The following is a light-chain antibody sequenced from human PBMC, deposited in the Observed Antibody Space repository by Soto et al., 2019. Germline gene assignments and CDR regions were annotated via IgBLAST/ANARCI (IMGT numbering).Light chain of an antibody. CDR2: EVT. CDR1: SSDVGGYNY. J-gene: IGLJ3*02. Sequence: QSALTQPPSASGSPGQSVTISCTGTSSDVGGYNYVSWYQQYPGRAPKLMIYEVTKRPSGVPDRFSGSKSGNTASLTVSDLQAEDEADYYCSSYAASNNFYFVFGGGTKVTVL. CDR3: SSYAASNNFYFV. V-gene: IGLV2-8*01.